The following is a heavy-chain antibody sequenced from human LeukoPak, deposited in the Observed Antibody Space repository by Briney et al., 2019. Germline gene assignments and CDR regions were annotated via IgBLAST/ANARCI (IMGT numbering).Heavy chain of an antibody. J-gene: IGHJ4*02. CDR2: FYTSGTT. CDR1: GGSISSGSFY. CDR3: ATLVSTRYYFDY. D-gene: IGHD5/OR15-5a*01. Sequence: SQTLSLTCTVSGGSISSGSFYWNWIRQPAGKGLEWIGRFYTSGTTNYNPSLKSRVTISVDTSKNQFSLRLTSVTAADTAVYFCATLVSTRYYFDYWGQGTLVTVSS. V-gene: IGHV4-61*02.